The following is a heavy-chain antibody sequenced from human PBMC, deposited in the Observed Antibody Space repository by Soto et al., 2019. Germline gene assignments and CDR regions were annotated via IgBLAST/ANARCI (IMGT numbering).Heavy chain of an antibody. J-gene: IGHJ4*02. V-gene: IGHV3-23*01. CDR1: GFTFSGFA. D-gene: IGHD1-1*01. CDR3: AKAPMYCAGTGCLNYFYF. Sequence: EVQLLESGGDLVQPGGSLRLSCAASGFTFSGFAMSWVRQAPGKGLEWVSTVSGGGGSTYNADSVKGRFTISRDNSKNTLSLHMTSIRAEDTAVYVCAKAPMYCAGTGCLNYFYFWGPGTLVAGSS. CDR2: VSGGGGST.